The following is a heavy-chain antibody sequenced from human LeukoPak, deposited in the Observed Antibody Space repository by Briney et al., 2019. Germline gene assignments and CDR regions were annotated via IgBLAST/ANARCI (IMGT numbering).Heavy chain of an antibody. CDR2: TYYRSKWYN. D-gene: IGHD3-22*01. V-gene: IGHV6-1*01. CDR1: GDSVSSNSAA. Sequence: SQTLSLTCAISGDSVSSNSAAWNWIRQSPSRGLEWLGRTYYRSKWYNDYAVSVKSRITINPDTSKNQFSLQLNSVTPEDTAVYYCAREGDDSSGYSYYFDYWGQGTLVTVSS. J-gene: IGHJ4*02. CDR3: AREGDDSSGYSYYFDY.